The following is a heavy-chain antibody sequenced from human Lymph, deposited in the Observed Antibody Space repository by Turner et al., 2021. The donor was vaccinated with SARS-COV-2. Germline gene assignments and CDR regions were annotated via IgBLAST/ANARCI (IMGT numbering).Heavy chain of an antibody. CDR1: GGTFSSHA. V-gene: IGHV1-69*10. CDR2: FIPILVLA. J-gene: IGHJ4*02. D-gene: IGHD1-26*01. Sequence: QVQLVQSGAEVKKPGSSVKVSCKASGGTFSSHAISWVRQAPGQGLGGMEGFIPILVLANSAQKFRGVFPIPADKSTSTAYMGLGNLRSEDTAVYYCAGAGGGRYFYFDYWGQGTLVTVSS. CDR3: AGAGGGRYFYFDY.